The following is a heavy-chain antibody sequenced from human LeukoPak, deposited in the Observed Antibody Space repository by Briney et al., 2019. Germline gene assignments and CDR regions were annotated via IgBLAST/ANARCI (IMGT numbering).Heavy chain of an antibody. CDR2: ISYDGSNK. V-gene: IGHV3-30*04. D-gene: IGHD2-2*01. CDR1: GFTFSSYA. CDR3: ARDEGYCSSTSCWYNWFDP. Sequence: GRSLRLSCAASGFTFSSYAMHWVRQAPGKGLEWMSVISYDGSNKYFADSVKGRFTISRDNSKNSLYLQMNSLRAEDTAVYYCARDEGYCSSTSCWYNWFDPWGQGTLVTVSS. J-gene: IGHJ5*02.